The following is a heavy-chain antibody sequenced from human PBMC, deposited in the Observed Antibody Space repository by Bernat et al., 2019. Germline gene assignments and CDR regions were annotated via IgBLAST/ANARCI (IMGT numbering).Heavy chain of an antibody. CDR3: ASSTVVTPELRFDP. D-gene: IGHD4-23*01. J-gene: IGHJ5*02. CDR2: INSDGSST. Sequence: EVQLVESGGGLVQPGGSLRLSGAASGFTFSSYWMHWVRQAPGEGLVWVSRINSDGSSTSYADSVKGRFTISRDNAKNTLYLQMNSLRAEDTAVYYCASSTVVTPELRFDPWGQGTLVTVSS. CDR1: GFTFSSYW. V-gene: IGHV3-74*01.